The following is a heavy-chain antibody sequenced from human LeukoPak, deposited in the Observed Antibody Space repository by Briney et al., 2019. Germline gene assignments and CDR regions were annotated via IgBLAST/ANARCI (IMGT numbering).Heavy chain of an antibody. V-gene: IGHV1-46*01. CDR1: GYMFTNYF. CDR2: INPSGGST. CDR3: ARGGYTSSGRSMDV. D-gene: IGHD3-10*01. J-gene: IGHJ6*02. Sequence: ASVKVSCKTSGYMFTNYFLHWVRQAPGQGLEWMGIINPSGGSTFYAQKFQGGVTLTRDTPTSTVYMELSSLRSEDTAIYYCARGGYTSSGRSMDVWGQGTTVTVSS.